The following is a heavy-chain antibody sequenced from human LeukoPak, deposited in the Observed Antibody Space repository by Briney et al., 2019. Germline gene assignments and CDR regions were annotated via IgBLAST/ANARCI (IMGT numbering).Heavy chain of an antibody. CDR1: GGSFSGYY. CDR3: ARGNSNYYYMDV. J-gene: IGHJ6*03. D-gene: IGHD4-11*01. V-gene: IGHV4-34*01. CDR2: INHSGST. Sequence: SETLSLTCAVYGGSFSGYYWSWIRQPRGKGLEWIGEINHSGSTNYNPSLKSRVTISVDTSKNQFSLKLSSVTAADTAVYYCARGNSNYYYMDVWGKGTTVTVSS.